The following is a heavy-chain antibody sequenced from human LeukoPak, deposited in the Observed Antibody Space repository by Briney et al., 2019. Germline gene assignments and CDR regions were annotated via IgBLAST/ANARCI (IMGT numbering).Heavy chain of an antibody. J-gene: IGHJ4*02. CDR2: ISSSGSTI. V-gene: IGHV3-48*03. D-gene: IGHD3-9*01. Sequence: GGSLRLSCAASGFTFSSYEMNWVRQAPGKGLEWVSYISSSGSTIYYADSVKGRFTISRDNAKNPLYLQMNSLRAEDTAVYYCASLGDYDILTGRPPFDYWGQGTLVTVSS. CDR1: GFTFSSYE. CDR3: ASLGDYDILTGRPPFDY.